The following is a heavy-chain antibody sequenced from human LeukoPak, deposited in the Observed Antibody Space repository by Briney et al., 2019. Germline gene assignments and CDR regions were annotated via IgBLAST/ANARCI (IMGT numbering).Heavy chain of an antibody. D-gene: IGHD6-19*01. CDR1: GFTFSSSA. J-gene: IGHJ4*02. Sequence: GRSLRLSCAASGFTFSSSAMHWVRQPPGKGLEWVAAISYDGSNKYYADSVKGRFTISRDNSRNTLYLEMNSLRPEGTAVYYCARDRLYYFDNWGQGTLVTVSS. V-gene: IGHV3-30-3*01. CDR2: ISYDGSNK. CDR3: ARDRLYYFDN.